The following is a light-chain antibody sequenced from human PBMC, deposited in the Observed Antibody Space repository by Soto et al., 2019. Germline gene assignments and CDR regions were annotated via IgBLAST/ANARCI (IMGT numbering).Light chain of an antibody. CDR2: DTS. CDR1: QGIGST. Sequence: IGMTQSRASLSVSQGEGATLSCRASQGIGSTLAWYQHKPGQTPRLLIYDTSTRATGVPARFSGSRSGTEFTLTINSLQSEDFAVYYCQRYNNWPLTFGGGTKVDIK. V-gene: IGKV3-15*01. CDR3: QRYNNWPLT. J-gene: IGKJ4*01.